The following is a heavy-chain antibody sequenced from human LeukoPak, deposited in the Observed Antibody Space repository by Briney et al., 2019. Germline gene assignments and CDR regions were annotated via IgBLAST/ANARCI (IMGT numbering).Heavy chain of an antibody. V-gene: IGHV3-30-3*01. Sequence: PGGSLRLSCAASGFTFSSYAMHWVRQAPGKGLEWVAVISYDGSNKYYADSVKGRFTISRDNSKNTLYLQMNSLRAEDTAVYYCARDSVVTYHHYWGQGTLVTVSS. D-gene: IGHD2-21*02. CDR2: ISYDGSNK. J-gene: IGHJ4*02. CDR3: ARDSVVTYHHY. CDR1: GFTFSSYA.